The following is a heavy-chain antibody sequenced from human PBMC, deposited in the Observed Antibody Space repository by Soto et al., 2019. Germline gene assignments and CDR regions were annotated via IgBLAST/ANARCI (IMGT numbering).Heavy chain of an antibody. CDR1: GGSISSGGYY. V-gene: IGHV4-31*03. Sequence: QVQLQESGPGLVKPSQTLSLTCTVSGGSISSGGYYWSWIRQHPGKGLEWIGYIYYSGSTYYNPSLKSRVTISVDTSKNQFSLKLSSVTAADTAVYYCARSYPHYYGSESYPDYWGQGTLVTVSS. J-gene: IGHJ4*02. CDR3: ARSYPHYYGSESYPDY. CDR2: IYYSGST. D-gene: IGHD3-10*01.